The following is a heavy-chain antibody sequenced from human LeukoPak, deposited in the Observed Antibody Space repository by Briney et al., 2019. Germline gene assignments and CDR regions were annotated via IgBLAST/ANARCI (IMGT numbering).Heavy chain of an antibody. J-gene: IGHJ6*03. Sequence: GRSLRLSCAASGFTFSSYAMHWVRQTPGKGLEWVAVISYDGSNKYYADSVKGRFTISRDNSKNTLYLQMNSLRAEDTAVYYCARASGASGDFYYYYMDVWGKGTTVTVSS. CDR1: GFTFSSYA. V-gene: IGHV3-30*04. CDR2: ISYDGSNK. D-gene: IGHD1-26*01. CDR3: ARASGASGDFYYYYMDV.